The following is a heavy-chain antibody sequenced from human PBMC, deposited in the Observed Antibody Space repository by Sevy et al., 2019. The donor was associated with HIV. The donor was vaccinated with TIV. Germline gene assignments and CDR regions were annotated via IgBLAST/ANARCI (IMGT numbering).Heavy chain of an antibody. D-gene: IGHD6-19*01. Sequence: SETLSLTCTVSGASISSSGYYWGWIRRPPGKGLEWIASIRYSGGTYYNPSLRSRVTISADASKNQFSLKLNSVTAADTAVYYCAGPILTYRSGWSYYDHWGQGTVVTVSS. J-gene: IGHJ4*02. CDR1: GASISSSGYY. V-gene: IGHV4-39*01. CDR2: IRYSGGT. CDR3: AGPILTYRSGWSYYDH.